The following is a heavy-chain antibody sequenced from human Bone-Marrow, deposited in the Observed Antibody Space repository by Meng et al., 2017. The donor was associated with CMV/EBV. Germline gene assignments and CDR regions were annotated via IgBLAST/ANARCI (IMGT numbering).Heavy chain of an antibody. CDR1: GFTVSSDY. CDR3: TRQAHYSLDWDC. V-gene: IGHV3-66*02. J-gene: IGHJ4*02. Sequence: GSLKISCAGSGFTVSSDYMSWVRQTPGKGLEWVSIIFAAGNTYYADSVKGRFTISRDSSKNTLYLQMNSLRAEDTAVYYCTRQAHYSLDWDCWGQGTLVTSSS. D-gene: IGHD3/OR15-3a*01. CDR2: IFAAGNT.